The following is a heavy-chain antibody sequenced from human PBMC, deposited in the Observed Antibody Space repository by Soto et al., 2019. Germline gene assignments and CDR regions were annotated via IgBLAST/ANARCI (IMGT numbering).Heavy chain of an antibody. J-gene: IGHJ6*02. CDR3: ARVGVVIATQTVNYGMDV. CDR1: GYTFTSYG. D-gene: IGHD3-3*01. Sequence: GASVKVSCKASGYTFTSYGISWVRQAPGQGLEWMGWISAYNGNTNYAQKLQGRVTMTTDTSTSTAYMELRSLRSDDTAVYYCARVGVVIATQTVNYGMDVRGQGTTVTVSS. CDR2: ISAYNGNT. V-gene: IGHV1-18*01.